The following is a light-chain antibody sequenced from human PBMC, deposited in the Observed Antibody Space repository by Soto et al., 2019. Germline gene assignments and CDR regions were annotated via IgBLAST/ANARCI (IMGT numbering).Light chain of an antibody. J-gene: IGLJ1*01. CDR2: RNS. CDR1: SSNIGAGFD. CDR3: HSYDNSLSSYV. Sequence: QSVLTQPPSMSVVPGQRVTISCTGSSSNIGAGFDVHWYQHLPGTAPKVLIYRNSNRPSGVPDRFSGSKSGTSASLAITGLQAEDEADYYCHSYDNSLSSYVFGTGTKVTV. V-gene: IGLV1-40*01.